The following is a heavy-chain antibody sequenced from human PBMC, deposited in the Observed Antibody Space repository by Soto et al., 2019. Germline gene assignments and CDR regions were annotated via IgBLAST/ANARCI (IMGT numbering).Heavy chain of an antibody. V-gene: IGHV4-31*03. D-gene: IGHD2-2*01. CDR3: ARASGIVVFIDY. CDR1: GGSISSGGYY. CDR2: SYYSGST. J-gene: IGHJ4*02. Sequence: QVQLQESGPGLVKPSQTLSLTCTVSGGSISSGGYYWNWIRQHPGKGLEWIGYSYYSGSTYYNPSLKSRVTISVDTSKNLFSLKLSSVTAADTAVYYCARASGIVVFIDYWGQGTLVTVSS.